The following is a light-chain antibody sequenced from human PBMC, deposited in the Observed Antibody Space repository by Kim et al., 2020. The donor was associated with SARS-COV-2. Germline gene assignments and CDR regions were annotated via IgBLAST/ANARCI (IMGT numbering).Light chain of an antibody. V-gene: IGLV1-44*01. Sequence: ELTQPPSASGTPGQTVTISCSGITSNIGSDTVNWYQQFPGTAPKLLIYSNDQRPSGVPDRFSGSKSGTSASLAISGLQSEDETDYYCAAWDDSLDGLLFGGGTQLTVL. CDR1: TSNIGSDT. CDR2: SND. CDR3: AAWDDSLDGLL. J-gene: IGLJ2*01.